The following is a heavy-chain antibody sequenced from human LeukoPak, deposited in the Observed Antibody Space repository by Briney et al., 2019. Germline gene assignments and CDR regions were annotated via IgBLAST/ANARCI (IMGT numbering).Heavy chain of an antibody. D-gene: IGHD3-22*01. Sequence: PGGSLRLSCAGSGLTFSSYGMDWVRQAPGKGLEWVAFIRFDGSNKHYADSVKGRFTISRDNAKNSLYLQMNSLRAEDTAVYYCARGPYDSRFGYFDYWGQGTLVTVSS. CDR3: ARGPYDSRFGYFDY. V-gene: IGHV3-30*02. CDR2: IRFDGSNK. J-gene: IGHJ4*02. CDR1: GLTFSSYG.